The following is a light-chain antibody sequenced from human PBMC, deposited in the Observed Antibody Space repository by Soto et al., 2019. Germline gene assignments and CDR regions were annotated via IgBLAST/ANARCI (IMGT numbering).Light chain of an antibody. CDR2: TAS. CDR3: QQSYSTVRT. V-gene: IGKV1-39*01. J-gene: IGKJ1*01. CDR1: QSIIRY. Sequence: DIQMTQSPSSLSSSVGDIFTITCRASQSIIRYLNWYQQKPGKAPNLLIYTASSLQSGVPSRFSGSGSGTDFTLTISSLQPEDFATYYCQQSYSTVRTFGQGTKVDIK.